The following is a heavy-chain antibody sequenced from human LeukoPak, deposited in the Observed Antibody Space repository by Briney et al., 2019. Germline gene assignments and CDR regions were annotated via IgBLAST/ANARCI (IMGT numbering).Heavy chain of an antibody. V-gene: IGHV3-48*04. CDR1: GFTFSSYS. J-gene: IGHJ4*02. CDR2: ISSSSSTI. D-gene: IGHD3-16*01. Sequence: GGSLRLSCAASGFTFSSYSMNWVRQAPGRGREWGSYISSSSSTIYYADSVKGRFTISRDNAKNSLYLQMNSLRAEDTAVYYCARGTSITFGGEYYFDYWGQGTLVTVSS. CDR3: ARGTSITFGGEYYFDY.